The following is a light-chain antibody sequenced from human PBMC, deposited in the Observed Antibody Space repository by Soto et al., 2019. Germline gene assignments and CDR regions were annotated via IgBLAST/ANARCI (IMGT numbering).Light chain of an antibody. Sequence: EIVLTHSPGTLSLSPGERATLSCRASQSVSSSYLAWYQQKPGQAPRLLIYGASSRATGIPDRFSGSGSATDFTLTISRLEPEDFAVFYCQQYGGSPITFGQGTRLEIK. J-gene: IGKJ5*01. CDR2: GAS. V-gene: IGKV3-20*01. CDR3: QQYGGSPIT. CDR1: QSVSSSY.